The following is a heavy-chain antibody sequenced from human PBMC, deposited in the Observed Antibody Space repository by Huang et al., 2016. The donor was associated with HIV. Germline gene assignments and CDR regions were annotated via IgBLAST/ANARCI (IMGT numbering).Heavy chain of an antibody. V-gene: IGHV1-8*03. CDR2: MNPESGKT. CDR3: PRSRGFIYDSTGYYSRYYFDS. CDR1: GFNFNNYD. D-gene: IGHD3-22*01. J-gene: IGHJ4*02. Sequence: QVQLVQSGAEVKKPGASVKVSCKASGFNFNNYDFNWVRQASGQGLEWMRWMNPESGKTSNAKKFQGRVTITRKTTITTDYMELRSRRSEDTAVYYCPRSRGFIYDSTGYYSRYYFDSWGQGTLVTISS.